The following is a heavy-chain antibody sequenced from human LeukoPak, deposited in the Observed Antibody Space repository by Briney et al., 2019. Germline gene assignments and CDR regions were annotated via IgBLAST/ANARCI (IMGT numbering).Heavy chain of an antibody. J-gene: IGHJ4*02. CDR3: ARGAPIAARPAPTLDY. D-gene: IGHD6-6*01. CDR1: GFTFSSYA. Sequence: PGRSLRLSCAASGFTFSSYAMHWVRQAPDKGLEWVAVISYDGSNKYYAGSVKGRFTISRDNSKNTLYLQMNSLRAEDTAVYYCARGAPIAARPAPTLDYWGQGTLVTVSS. CDR2: ISYDGSNK. V-gene: IGHV3-30-3*01.